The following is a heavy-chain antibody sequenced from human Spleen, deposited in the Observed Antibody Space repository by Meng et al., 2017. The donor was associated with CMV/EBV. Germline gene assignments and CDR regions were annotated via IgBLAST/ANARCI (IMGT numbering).Heavy chain of an antibody. CDR1: GFTFSSYW. CDR3: AKDGDSWSTQPHQAFYFDS. V-gene: IGHV3-30*02. J-gene: IGHJ4*02. CDR2: IRFDGTQK. D-gene: IGHD3-3*01. Sequence: GESLKISCAASGFTFSSYWMSWVRQAPGKGLEWVAFIRFDGTQKYYVDSVKGRFTISRDNSKNTLYLHMNGLRPEDTAVYLCAKDGDSWSTQPHQAFYFDSWGQGTPVTVSS.